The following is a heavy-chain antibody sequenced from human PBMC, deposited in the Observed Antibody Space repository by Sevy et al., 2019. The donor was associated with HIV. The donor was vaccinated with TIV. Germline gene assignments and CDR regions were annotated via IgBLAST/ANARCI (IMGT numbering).Heavy chain of an antibody. D-gene: IGHD6-13*01. V-gene: IGHV3-53*05. CDR2: IYSGTNT. CDR1: GFNVSSNY. CDR3: AKDRSSSWYCDY. J-gene: IGHJ4*02. Sequence: GGSLRLSCAASGFNVSSNYMNWVRQAPGKGLEWVSVIYSGTNTYYADSVKGRFTISRDNSKNTLYLQMNSLRAEDTAVYYCAKDRSSSWYCDYWGQGTLVTVSS.